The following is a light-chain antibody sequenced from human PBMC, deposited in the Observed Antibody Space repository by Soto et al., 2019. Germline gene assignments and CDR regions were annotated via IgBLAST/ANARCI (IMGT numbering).Light chain of an antibody. Sequence: EIVLTQSPATLSLSPGERATLSCRASQSVSSYLAWYQQKPGQAPRLLIYDASNRATGIPARFSGSGSWTDFTLTISTLEPEDFAVYYCQQRSNWPHTFGQGTKLESK. CDR3: QQRSNWPHT. CDR1: QSVSSY. J-gene: IGKJ2*01. V-gene: IGKV3-11*01. CDR2: DAS.